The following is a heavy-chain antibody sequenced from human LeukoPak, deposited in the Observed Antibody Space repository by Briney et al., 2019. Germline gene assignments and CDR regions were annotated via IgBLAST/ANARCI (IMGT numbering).Heavy chain of an antibody. CDR2: INHSGST. CDR3: ARGGWWDNWNRLDP. Sequence: SETLSLTCAVYGGSFSSYYWNWIRQPPGKGLEWIGEINHSGSTNYNPSLKSRLSISVDTSKNQVSLKLTSVTAAGTADCARGGWWDNWNRLDPWGQGTLVTVSS. D-gene: IGHD1-1*01. J-gene: IGHJ5*02. V-gene: IGHV4-34*01. CDR1: GGSFSSYY.